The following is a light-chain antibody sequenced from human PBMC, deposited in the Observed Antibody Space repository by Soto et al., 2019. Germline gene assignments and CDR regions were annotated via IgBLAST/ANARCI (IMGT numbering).Light chain of an antibody. Sequence: DIVMTQSPDSLAVSLGERATINCKSIRIVLYSSNNKNYLAWYQQKPGQPPKLLIYWASTRESGVPDRFSGSGSGTDFTLTISSLQAEDVAVYYCQQYYSTPWTFGQGTKVDIK. CDR3: QQYYSTPWT. J-gene: IGKJ1*01. V-gene: IGKV4-1*01. CDR1: RIVLYSSNNKNY. CDR2: WAS.